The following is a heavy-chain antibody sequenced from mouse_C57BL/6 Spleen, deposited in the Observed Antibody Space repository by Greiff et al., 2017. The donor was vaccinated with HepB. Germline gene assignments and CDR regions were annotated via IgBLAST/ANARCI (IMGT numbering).Heavy chain of an antibody. J-gene: IGHJ4*01. D-gene: IGHD1-1*01. CDR1: GFTFSDYG. CDR2: ISSGSSTI. Sequence: EVKLQESGGGLVKPGGSLKLSCAASGFTFSDYGMHWVRQAPEKGLEWVAYISSGSSTIYYADTVKGRFTISRDNAKNTLFLQMTSLRSEDTAMYYCARHYGGAMDYWGQGTSVTVAS. V-gene: IGHV5-17*01. CDR3: ARHYGGAMDY.